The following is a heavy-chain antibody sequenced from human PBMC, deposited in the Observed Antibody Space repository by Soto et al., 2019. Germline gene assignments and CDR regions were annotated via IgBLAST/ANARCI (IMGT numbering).Heavy chain of an antibody. CDR1: GFTFSSYG. Sequence: GGSLRLSCAASGFTFSSYGMHWVRQAPGKGLEWVAVIWYDGSNKYYADSVKGRFTISRDNSKNTLYLQMNSLRAEDTAVYYCARDFHLRASSGYFDYWGQGTLVTVSS. J-gene: IGHJ4*02. CDR2: IWYDGSNK. CDR3: ARDFHLRASSGYFDY. D-gene: IGHD3-22*01. V-gene: IGHV3-33*01.